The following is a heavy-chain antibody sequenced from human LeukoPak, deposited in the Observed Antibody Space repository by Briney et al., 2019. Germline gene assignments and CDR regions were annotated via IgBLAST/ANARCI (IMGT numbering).Heavy chain of an antibody. Sequence: GGSLRLSCAASGFTFSNARMSCVRQAPGKGLGWVGRIKSKTDGGTTDYAAPVKGRFTISRDDSKNTLYLQMNRLKTEDTAVYYCTTDHHDSSGYYYGYVDYWGQGTLVTVSS. V-gene: IGHV3-15*01. J-gene: IGHJ4*02. CDR3: TTDHHDSSGYYYGYVDY. D-gene: IGHD3-22*01. CDR1: GFTFSNAR. CDR2: IKSKTDGGTT.